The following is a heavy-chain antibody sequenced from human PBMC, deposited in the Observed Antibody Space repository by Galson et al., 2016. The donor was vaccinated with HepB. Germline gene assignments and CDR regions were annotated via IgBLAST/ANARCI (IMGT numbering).Heavy chain of an antibody. Sequence: LRLSCAASGFTFDDYTMHWVRQAPGKGLEWVSLITWDGVRTHFADSVKGRFTLSRDNSKNSLYLQMNSLKTEDTAFYYCTKEQDGDFTLDSWGQGTLVTVSS. J-gene: IGHJ4*02. CDR2: ITWDGVRT. CDR3: TKEQDGDFTLDS. CDR1: GFTFDDYT. V-gene: IGHV3-43*01. D-gene: IGHD2-21*02.